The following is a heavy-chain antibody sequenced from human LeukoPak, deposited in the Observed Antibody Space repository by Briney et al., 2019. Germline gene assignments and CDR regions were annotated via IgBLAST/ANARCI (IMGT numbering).Heavy chain of an antibody. J-gene: IGHJ3*02. D-gene: IGHD6-19*01. CDR1: GGTFSSYA. Sequence: GASVKVSCKASGGTFSSYAISWVRQAPGQGLEWMGGIIPIFGTANYAQEFQGRVTITTDESTSTAYMELSSLRSEDTAVYYCARVRLVPPINEGAFDIWGQGTMVTVSS. CDR2: IIPIFGTA. V-gene: IGHV1-69*05. CDR3: ARVRLVPPINEGAFDI.